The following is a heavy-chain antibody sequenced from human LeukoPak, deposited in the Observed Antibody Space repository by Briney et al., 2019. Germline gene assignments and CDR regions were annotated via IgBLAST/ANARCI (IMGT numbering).Heavy chain of an antibody. CDR2: ISSSSSYI. D-gene: IGHD3-22*01. CDR3: ARDRGYYHDSSGYYA. V-gene: IGHV3-21*01. CDR1: GFTFSSYS. Sequence: GGSLRLSCAPSGFTFSSYSMNWVRQAPGKGLEWVSSISSSSSYIYYADSVKGRFTISRDNAKDSLYLQMNSLRAEDTAVYYCARDRGYYHDSSGYYAWGQGTLVTVSS. J-gene: IGHJ5*02.